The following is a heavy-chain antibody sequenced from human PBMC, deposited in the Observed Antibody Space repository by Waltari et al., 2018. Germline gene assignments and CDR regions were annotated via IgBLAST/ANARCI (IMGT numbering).Heavy chain of an antibody. V-gene: IGHV3-23*01. D-gene: IGHD3-9*01. Sequence: EVQLLDSGGGLVQPGGSLRLSCAASRFTFSSFGMSWVRQAPGKGMEWVSSISGSGQSTYYADSVKGRFTISRDNSKNTLYLQMNSLRAEDTAVYYCALQPDNSYYYMNIWGKGTTVTVSS. CDR1: RFTFSSFG. CDR3: ALQPDNSYYYMNI. J-gene: IGHJ6*03. CDR2: ISGSGQST.